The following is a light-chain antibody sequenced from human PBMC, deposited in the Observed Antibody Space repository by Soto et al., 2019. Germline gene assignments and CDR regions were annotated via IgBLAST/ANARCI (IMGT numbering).Light chain of an antibody. V-gene: IGKV1-17*01. Sequence: DIQMTQSPSSLSASVGDRVTITSRASQGIRNELGWYQQKPGKAPKRLIYAASSLQSGVPSRFSGSGYGTEFTLTISSLQPEDFATYYCLQHNSYPHTFGGGTKVDIK. CDR1: QGIRNE. CDR2: AAS. J-gene: IGKJ4*01. CDR3: LQHNSYPHT.